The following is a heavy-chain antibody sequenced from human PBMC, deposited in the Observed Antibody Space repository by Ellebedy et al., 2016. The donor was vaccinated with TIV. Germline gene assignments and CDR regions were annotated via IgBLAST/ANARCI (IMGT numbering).Heavy chain of an antibody. CDR1: GFTFSNYW. J-gene: IGHJ4*02. CDR3: ARAIAATGSM. D-gene: IGHD6-13*01. V-gene: IGHV3-7*01. CDR2: IKQDGSEK. Sequence: GGSLRLSXAASGFTFSNYWMSWVRQAPGKGLEFVANIKQDGSEKYYVDSVKGRFTIFRDNAKNSVYLQMNSLRGEDTAAYYCARAIAATGSMWGQGTLVTVS.